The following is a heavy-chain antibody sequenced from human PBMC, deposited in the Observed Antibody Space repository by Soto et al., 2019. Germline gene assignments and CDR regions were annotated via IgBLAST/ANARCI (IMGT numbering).Heavy chain of an antibody. V-gene: IGHV3-30*18. J-gene: IGHJ6*02. CDR2: ISYDGSNK. CDR1: GFTFSSYG. Sequence: LRLSCAASGFTFSSYGLHWVRQAPGKGLEWVAVISYDGSNKYYADSVKGRFTISRDNSKNTLYLQMNSLRAEDSAVYYCAKEGTGYSSSWYGPTFYGMDVWGQGTTVTVSS. D-gene: IGHD6-13*01. CDR3: AKEGTGYSSSWYGPTFYGMDV.